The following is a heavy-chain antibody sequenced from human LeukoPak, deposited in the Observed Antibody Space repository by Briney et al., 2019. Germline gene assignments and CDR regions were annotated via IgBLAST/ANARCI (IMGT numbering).Heavy chain of an antibody. Sequence: SETLSLTRTVSGGSISSGDYYWSWIRQPPGKGLEWIGYIYYSGSTYYNPSLKSRVTISVDTSKNQFSLKLSSVTAADTAVYYCARGPSSWYFDYWGQGTLVTVSS. V-gene: IGHV4-30-4*08. CDR1: GGSISSGDYY. J-gene: IGHJ4*02. CDR3: ARGPSSWYFDY. D-gene: IGHD6-13*01. CDR2: IYYSGST.